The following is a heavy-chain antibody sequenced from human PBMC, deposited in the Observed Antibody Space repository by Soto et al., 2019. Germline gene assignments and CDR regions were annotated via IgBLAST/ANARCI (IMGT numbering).Heavy chain of an antibody. Sequence: GGSLRLSCAASGFTFDDYTMHWVRQAPWKGLEWVSLISWDGGSTYYADSVKGRFTISRDNSKNSLYLQMNSLRTEDTALYYCAKDIDHGSGELYYYYYGMDVWGQGTTVTVSS. J-gene: IGHJ6*02. CDR1: GFTFDDYT. CDR2: ISWDGGST. CDR3: AKDIDHGSGELYYYYYGMDV. D-gene: IGHD3-10*01. V-gene: IGHV3-43*01.